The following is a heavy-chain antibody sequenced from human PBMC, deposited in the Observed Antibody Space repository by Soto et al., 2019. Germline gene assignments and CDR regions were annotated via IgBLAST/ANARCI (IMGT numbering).Heavy chain of an antibody. CDR3: ARAWGGYSGYDLPPDYYGMDV. D-gene: IGHD5-12*01. V-gene: IGHV4-30-2*01. CDR2: IYHSGST. Sequence: TLSLTCSVAGGSISSGGYSWSWIRQPRGKGLEWIGYIYHSGSTYYNPSLKSRVTISVDRSKNQFSLKLSSVTAADTAVYYCARAWGGYSGYDLPPDYYGMDVWGQGTTVTVSS. CDR1: GGSISSGGYS. J-gene: IGHJ6*02.